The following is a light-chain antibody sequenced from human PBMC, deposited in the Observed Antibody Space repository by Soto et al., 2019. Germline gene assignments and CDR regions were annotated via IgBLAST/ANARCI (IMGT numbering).Light chain of an antibody. V-gene: IGKV1-5*01. CDR3: QQCGWHWT. Sequence: NHMTQSPPTLPASARDRVTITCRASQDISRWLAWYQQKPGKAPVLLIYDASTLQGGVPSRFSGSGSGTEFTLTISSLQPDDFATYYCQQCGWHWTFGQGAKVDIK. J-gene: IGKJ1*01. CDR1: QDISRW. CDR2: DAS.